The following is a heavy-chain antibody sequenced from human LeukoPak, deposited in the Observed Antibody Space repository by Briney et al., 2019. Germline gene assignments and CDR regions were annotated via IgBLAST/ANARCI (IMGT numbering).Heavy chain of an antibody. D-gene: IGHD3-22*01. V-gene: IGHV4-59*01. Sequence: SETLSLTCTVSGGSLSGFYWSWIRQPPGKGLEWIGYVYYSGSTTYNPSLKSRVTISVDTSRNQFSLILGSVTAADTAVYYCARAAYDSGGYTANHDFWGQGTLVAVSS. J-gene: IGHJ4*02. CDR1: GGSLSGFY. CDR3: ARAAYDSGGYTANHDF. CDR2: VYYSGST.